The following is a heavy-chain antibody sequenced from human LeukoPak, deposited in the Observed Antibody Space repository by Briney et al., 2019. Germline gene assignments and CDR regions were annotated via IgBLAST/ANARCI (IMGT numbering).Heavy chain of an antibody. CDR1: GGSISSYY. D-gene: IGHD5-18*01. J-gene: IGHJ3*02. V-gene: IGHV4-4*07. Sequence: SETLSLTCTVSGGSISSYYWSWIRQPAGKGLEWIGRIYISGSTNYNPSLKSRVTMSVDTSKNQFSLKLSSVTAADTAVYYCARDHPRGYSYGYTNAFDIWGQGTMVTVSS. CDR2: IYISGST. CDR3: ARDHPRGYSYGYTNAFDI.